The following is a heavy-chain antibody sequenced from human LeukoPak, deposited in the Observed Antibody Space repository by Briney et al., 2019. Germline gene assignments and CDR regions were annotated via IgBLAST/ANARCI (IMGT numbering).Heavy chain of an antibody. CDR3: ARELQPVPQTSLGMDL. CDR2: ISYDGSNK. V-gene: IGHV3-30-3*01. Sequence: GGSLRLSCAASGFTFSSYAMHWVRQAPGKGLEWVAVISYDGSNKYDADSVRGRFTISRDNSRNTLYLQMNSLRDEDTAVYYCARELQPVPQTSLGMDLWGQGTTVTVSS. J-gene: IGHJ6*02. CDR1: GFTFSSYA. D-gene: IGHD2-15*01.